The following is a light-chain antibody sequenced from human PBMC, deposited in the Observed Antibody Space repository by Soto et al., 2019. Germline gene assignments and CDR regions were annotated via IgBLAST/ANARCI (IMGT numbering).Light chain of an antibody. Sequence: DIRINPSPSPVSASVGNRDIITCRASQSISKWLAWYQQKPGKAPNLLIYDASSLQSGVPSRFSGSGSGTDFTLTISRLQPEDFATYYCQQSYSTPQTFGQGTKVDIK. CDR3: QQSYSTPQT. V-gene: IGKV1-39*01. J-gene: IGKJ1*01. CDR1: QSISKW. CDR2: DAS.